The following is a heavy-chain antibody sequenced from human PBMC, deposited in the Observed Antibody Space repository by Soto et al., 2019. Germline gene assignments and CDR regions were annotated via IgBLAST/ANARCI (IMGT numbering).Heavy chain of an antibody. J-gene: IGHJ3*02. CDR3: ARAERDYGGNSGAFDI. CDR2: IYHSGST. Sequence: QLQLQESGSGLVKPSQTLSLTCAVSGGSISSGGYSWSWIRQPPGKGLEWIGYIYHSGSTYYNPSLKSRVTKSVDRSKNQFSLKLSSVTAADTAVYYCARAERDYGGNSGAFDIWGQGTMVTVSS. CDR1: GGSISSGGYS. V-gene: IGHV4-30-2*01. D-gene: IGHD4-17*01.